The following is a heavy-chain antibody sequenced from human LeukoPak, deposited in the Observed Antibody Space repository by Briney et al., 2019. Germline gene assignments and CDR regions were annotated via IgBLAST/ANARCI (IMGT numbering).Heavy chain of an antibody. CDR1: GFTFSSYS. CDR3: TTLTGTRLFGYYYYYMDV. J-gene: IGHJ6*03. Sequence: GGSLRLSCAASGFTFSSYSMNWVRQAPGKGLEWVGRIKSKTDGGTTDYAAPVKGRFTISRDDSKNTLYLQMNSLKTEDTAVYYCTTLTGTRLFGYYYYYMDVWGKGTTVTVSS. D-gene: IGHD1-7*01. CDR2: IKSKTDGGTT. V-gene: IGHV3-15*01.